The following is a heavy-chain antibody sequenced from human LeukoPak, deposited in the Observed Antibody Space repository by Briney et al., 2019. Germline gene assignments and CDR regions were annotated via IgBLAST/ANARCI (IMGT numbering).Heavy chain of an antibody. CDR3: ARRGGYCSGGSCPGWFDP. CDR1: GYTFTGYY. V-gene: IGHV1-2*02. D-gene: IGHD2-15*01. J-gene: IGHJ5*02. Sequence: ASVRVSCKASGYTFTGYYMHWVRQAPGQGLEWMGWINPNSGGTNYAQKFQGRVTMTRDTSISTAYMELSRLRSDDTAVYYCARRGGYCSGGSCPGWFDPWGQGTLVTVSS. CDR2: INPNSGGT.